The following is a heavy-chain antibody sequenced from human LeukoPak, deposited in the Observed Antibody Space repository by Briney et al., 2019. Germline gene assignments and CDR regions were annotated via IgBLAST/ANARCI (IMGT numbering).Heavy chain of an antibody. CDR2: INHSGST. CDR1: GGSISSSSYY. J-gene: IGHJ6*03. V-gene: IGHV4-39*01. D-gene: IGHD5-24*01. Sequence: PSETLSLTCTVSGGSISSSSYYWSWIRQPPGKGLEWIGEINHSGSTNYNPSLKSRVTISVDTSKNQFSLKLSSVTAADTAVYYCARQSLRRWLQSNYYYYMDVWGKGTTVTISS. CDR3: ARQSLRRWLQSNYYYYMDV.